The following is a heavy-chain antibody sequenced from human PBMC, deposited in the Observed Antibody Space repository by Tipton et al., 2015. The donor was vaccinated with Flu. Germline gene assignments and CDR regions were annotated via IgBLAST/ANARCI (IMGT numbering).Heavy chain of an antibody. D-gene: IGHD5-18*01. V-gene: IGHV1-69*01. CDR3: ASSVDTAMVTKAFDY. CDR1: GGTFSSYA. CDR2: IIPIFGTA. J-gene: IGHJ4*02. Sequence: QVQLVQSGAEVKKPGSSVKVSCKASGGTFSSYAISWVRQAPGQGLEWMGGIIPIFGTANYAQKFQGRVTITADESTSTAYVELSSLRSEDTAVYYCASSVDTAMVTKAFDYWGQGTLVTVSS.